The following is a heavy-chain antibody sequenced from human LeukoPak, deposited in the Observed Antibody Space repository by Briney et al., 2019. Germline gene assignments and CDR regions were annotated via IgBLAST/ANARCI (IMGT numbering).Heavy chain of an antibody. D-gene: IGHD6-13*01. Sequence: GGSLRLSCTASGFTFSTYSMNWVRQAPGRGLEWVSYISGSSSSSDGGAIQYADSVKGRFTISRDNDKNSLYLQMNSLRAEDTAVYYCARSGYVEGYSSSWYDYFDYWGQGTLVTVSS. CDR2: ISGSSSSSDGGAI. V-gene: IGHV3-48*01. J-gene: IGHJ4*02. CDR1: GFTFSTYS. CDR3: ARSGYVEGYSSSWYDYFDY.